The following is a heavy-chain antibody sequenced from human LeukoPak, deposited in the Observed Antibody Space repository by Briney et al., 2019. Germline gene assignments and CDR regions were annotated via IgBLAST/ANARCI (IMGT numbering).Heavy chain of an antibody. CDR2: ISSSSSYI. CDR3: ATNAYDVWSAPPDY. CDR1: GFTFSSYS. V-gene: IGHV3-21*01. D-gene: IGHD3-3*01. J-gene: IGHJ4*02. Sequence: GGSLRLSCAASGFTFSSYSMNWVRQAPGKGLEWVSSISSSSSYIYYADSVKGRFTISRDNAKNSLYLQMNSLRAEDTAVYYCATNAYDVWSAPPDYWGQGTLVTVSS.